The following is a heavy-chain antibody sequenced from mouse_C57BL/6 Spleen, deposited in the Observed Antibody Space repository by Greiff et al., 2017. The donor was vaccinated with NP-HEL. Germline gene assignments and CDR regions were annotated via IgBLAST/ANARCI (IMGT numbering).Heavy chain of an antibody. CDR3: ARSLRSYWYFDG. V-gene: IGHV3-6*01. Sequence: EVQLQESGPGLVKPSQSLSLTCSVTGYSITSGYYWNWIRQFPGNKLEWMGYISYDGSNNYNPSLKNRISITRDTSKNQFFLKLNSVTTEDPATYYCARSLRSYWYFDGWGTGTTVTVSS. CDR2: ISYDGSN. D-gene: IGHD1-1*01. CDR1: GYSITSGYY. J-gene: IGHJ1*03.